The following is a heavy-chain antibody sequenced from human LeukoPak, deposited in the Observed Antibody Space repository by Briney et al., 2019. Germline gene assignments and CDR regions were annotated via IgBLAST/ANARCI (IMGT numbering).Heavy chain of an antibody. CDR1: GGSFSGYY. V-gene: IGHV4-34*01. J-gene: IGHJ4*02. CDR2: INHSGST. Sequence: SETLSLTCAAYGGSFSGYYWSWIRQPPGKGLEWIGEINHSGSTNYNPSLTSRVTISVDTSKNQFSLKLSSVTAADTAVYFCVRTFDSALSTDFDCWGQGTLVTVSS. D-gene: IGHD5-18*01. CDR3: VRTFDSALSTDFDC.